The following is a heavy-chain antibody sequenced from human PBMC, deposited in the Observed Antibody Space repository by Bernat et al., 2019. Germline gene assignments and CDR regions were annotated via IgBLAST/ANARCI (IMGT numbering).Heavy chain of an antibody. D-gene: IGHD2-2*01. J-gene: IGHJ6*02. CDR2: INPNSGGT. V-gene: IGHV1-2*04. CDR1: GYTFTGYY. Sequence: QVQLVQSGAEVKKPGASVKVSCKASGYTFTGYYMHWVRQAPGQGLEWMGWINPNSGGTNYAQKFQGWVTMTRDTSISTAYMELSRLRSDDTAVYYCARENCSSTSCEGSYYYGMDVWGQGTTVTVSS. CDR3: ARENCSSTSCEGSYYYGMDV.